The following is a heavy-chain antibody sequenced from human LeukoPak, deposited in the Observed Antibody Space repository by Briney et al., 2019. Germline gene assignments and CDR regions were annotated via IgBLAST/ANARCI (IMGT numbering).Heavy chain of an antibody. CDR3: ARVGIRIYDSSASRAFDI. V-gene: IGHV4-30-4*01. J-gene: IGHJ3*02. D-gene: IGHD3-22*01. Sequence: SQTLSLTCTVSGGSISSGDYYWSWIRQPPGKGLEWIGYIYYSGSTYHNPSLKSRVTISVDTSKNQFSLKLSSVTAADTAVYYCARVGIRIYDSSASRAFDIWGQGTMVTVSS. CDR2: IYYSGST. CDR1: GGSISSGDYY.